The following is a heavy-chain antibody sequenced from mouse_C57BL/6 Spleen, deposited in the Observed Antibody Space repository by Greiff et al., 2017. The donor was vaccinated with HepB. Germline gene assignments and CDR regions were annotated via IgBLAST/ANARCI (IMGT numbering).Heavy chain of an antibody. CDR1: GYSITSGYY. Sequence: EVQLQESGPGLVKPSQSLSLTCSVTGYSITSGYYWNWIRQFPGNKLEWMGYISYDGSNNYNPSLKNRISITRDTSKNQFFLKLNSVTTEDTATYYCARSNCYYKGGYYAMDYWGQGTSVTVSS. CDR2: ISYDGSN. CDR3: ARSNCYYKGGYYAMDY. D-gene: IGHD2-3*01. V-gene: IGHV3-6*01. J-gene: IGHJ4*01.